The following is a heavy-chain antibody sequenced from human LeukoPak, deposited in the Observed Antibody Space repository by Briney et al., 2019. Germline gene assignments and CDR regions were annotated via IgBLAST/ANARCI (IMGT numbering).Heavy chain of an antibody. J-gene: IGHJ6*03. Sequence: SETLSLTCTVSGGSISSYYWSWIRQPPGKGLEWIGYIYTSGSINYNPSLKSRVTISVDTSKNQFSLKLSSVTAADTAVYYCAGNYYGSGSYYNSTTLNYYYYMDVWGKGTTVTVSS. CDR2: IYTSGSI. CDR3: AGNYYGSGSYYNSTTLNYYYYMDV. CDR1: GGSISSYY. V-gene: IGHV4-4*09. D-gene: IGHD3-10*01.